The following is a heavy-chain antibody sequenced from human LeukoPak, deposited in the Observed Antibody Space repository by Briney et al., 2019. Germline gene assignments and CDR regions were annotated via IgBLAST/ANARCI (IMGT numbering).Heavy chain of an antibody. V-gene: IGHV3-74*01. CDR2: IISDGSSR. Sequence: GGSLRLSCAAPGFTFSSYWMHWVRQAPGKGLVWVSRIISDGSSRSYADSVKGRFTISRDSAENTLYLQMDSLRAEDTAVYYCARGSGSYQGDWGQGTLVTVSS. J-gene: IGHJ4*02. CDR3: ARGSGSYQGD. CDR1: GFTFSSYW. D-gene: IGHD3-10*01.